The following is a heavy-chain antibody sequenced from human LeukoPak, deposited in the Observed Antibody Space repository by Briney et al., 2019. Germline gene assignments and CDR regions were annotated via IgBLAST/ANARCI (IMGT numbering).Heavy chain of an antibody. CDR2: IYFSGST. CDR1: GGSISSYY. D-gene: IGHD4-23*01. V-gene: IGHV4-59*01. CDR3: ARVGKVPLYYFDY. Sequence: SETLSLTCTVPGGSISSYYWSWIRQPPGEGLEWGGYIYFSGSTNYNTYLKSRVTISVDTSKNQYSLKLSSVTAADTAVYYWARVGKVPLYYFDYWGQGTLVTVSS. J-gene: IGHJ4*02.